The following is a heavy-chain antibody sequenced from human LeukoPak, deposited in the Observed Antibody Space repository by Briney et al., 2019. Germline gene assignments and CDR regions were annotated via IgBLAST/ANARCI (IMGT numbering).Heavy chain of an antibody. Sequence: SVKVSCKASGYTFTGYYMHWVRQAPGQGLEWMGRMNPNSGGTNYAQTFQGRVNMTRHTSISTAYTEMSRLRSDDTAVYYCAREKGNGITIFGVVTTLHGRSLDYWGQGTLVTVSS. CDR3: AREKGNGITIFGVVTTLHGRSLDY. CDR1: GYTFTGYY. V-gene: IGHV1-2*06. D-gene: IGHD3-3*01. CDR2: MNPNSGGT. J-gene: IGHJ4*02.